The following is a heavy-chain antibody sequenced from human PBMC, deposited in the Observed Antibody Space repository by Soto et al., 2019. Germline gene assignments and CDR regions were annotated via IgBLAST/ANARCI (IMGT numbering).Heavy chain of an antibody. Sequence: EVQLLESGGGLVQPGGSLRLSCAASGFTFSSYAMSWVRQAPGKGLEWVSAISGSGSTYYADSVKGRFTISRDNSKNTLYLQMNSLRAEDTAVYYCAKEPRHRFWSGPEWGWGQGTLVTVSS. CDR3: AKEPRHRFWSGPEWG. CDR1: GFTFSSYA. D-gene: IGHD3-3*01. CDR2: ISGSGST. V-gene: IGHV3-23*01. J-gene: IGHJ4*02.